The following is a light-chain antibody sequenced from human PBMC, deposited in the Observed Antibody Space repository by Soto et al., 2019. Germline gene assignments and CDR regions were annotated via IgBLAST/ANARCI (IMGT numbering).Light chain of an antibody. CDR3: GSWDSGLSAVV. CDR2: DNN. CDR1: SFNIGNNY. V-gene: IGLV1-51*01. Sequence: QSVLTQPPSVSAAPGQKVTISCSGGSFNIGNNYVSWYQQLPGTAPKLLIYDNNKRPSGIPDRFSGSKSGTSATLGITGLQTGDEADYYCGSWDSGLSAVVFGGGTKLTVL. J-gene: IGLJ2*01.